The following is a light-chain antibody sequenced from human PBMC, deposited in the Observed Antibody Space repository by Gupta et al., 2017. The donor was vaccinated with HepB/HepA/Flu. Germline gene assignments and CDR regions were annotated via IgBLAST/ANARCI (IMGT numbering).Light chain of an antibody. CDR2: QDS. J-gene: IGLJ1*01. V-gene: IGLV3-1*01. CDR3: QAWDSSTEV. Sequence: SYELPQPPSVSVSPGQPASITCSGDKLGEKYTCWYQQKPGQSPVLVIYQDSKRPSGIPDRCSGSNSGNKATLTSSATQAMDEADYDCQAWDSSTEVFGTGTKVTVL. CDR1: KLGEKY.